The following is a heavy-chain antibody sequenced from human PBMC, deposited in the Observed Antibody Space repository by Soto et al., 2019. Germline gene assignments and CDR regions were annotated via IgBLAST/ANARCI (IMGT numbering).Heavy chain of an antibody. CDR3: ARTGSSGWYVYLDYFDY. CDR2: INHSGST. D-gene: IGHD6-19*01. CDR1: GGSFSGYY. V-gene: IGHV4-34*01. Sequence: PSETLSLTCAVYGGSFSGYYWSLIRQPPGKGLEWIGEINHSGSTNYNPSLKSRVTISVDTSKNQFSLKLSSVTAADTAVYYCARTGSSGWYVYLDYFDYWGQGTLVTVSS. J-gene: IGHJ4*02.